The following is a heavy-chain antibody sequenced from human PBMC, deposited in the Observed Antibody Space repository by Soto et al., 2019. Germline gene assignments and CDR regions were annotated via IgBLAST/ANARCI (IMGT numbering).Heavy chain of an antibody. Sequence: GGSLRLSCAASGFTFSNYGIHWVRQAPGKGLEWVAVISYDGDNKYYADSVKGRFTISRDNSKNTLYLQMNSLRAEDTAVYYCAQDPVATSYFYGMDAWGQGTTVTVSS. V-gene: IGHV3-30*18. D-gene: IGHD5-12*01. CDR1: GFTFSNYG. J-gene: IGHJ6*02. CDR2: ISYDGDNK. CDR3: AQDPVATSYFYGMDA.